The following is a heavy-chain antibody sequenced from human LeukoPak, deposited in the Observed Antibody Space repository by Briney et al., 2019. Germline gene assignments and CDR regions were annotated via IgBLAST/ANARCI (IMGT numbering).Heavy chain of an antibody. CDR3: AKDQFVGAYGSALLFDY. CDR2: ISGSGGST. CDR1: GFTFSSYA. J-gene: IGHJ4*02. D-gene: IGHD3-10*01. V-gene: IGHV3-23*01. Sequence: GGSLRLSCAASGFTFSSYAMSWVRQAPGKGLEWVSAISGSGGSTYYADSVKGRFTISRDNSKNTLYLQMNSLRAEDTAVYYCAKDQFVGAYGSALLFDYWGQGTLVTVSS.